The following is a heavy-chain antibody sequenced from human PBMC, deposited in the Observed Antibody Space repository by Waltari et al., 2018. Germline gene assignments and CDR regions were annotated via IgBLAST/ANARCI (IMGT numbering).Heavy chain of an antibody. J-gene: IGHJ4*02. CDR3: ARHGIKLGLYYFDY. Sequence: EVKLVESGGGLVQHGGSLRLSRAAPGFVFGSFAMNWVRQGPGKGLEWIAHIRNSGSTIYYADSVKGRFTIARDNAKESLYLQMNSLRAEDTTVYYCARHGIKLGLYYFDYWGQGALVTVSS. D-gene: IGHD3-16*01. CDR1: GFVFGSFA. CDR2: IRNSGSTI. V-gene: IGHV3-48*03.